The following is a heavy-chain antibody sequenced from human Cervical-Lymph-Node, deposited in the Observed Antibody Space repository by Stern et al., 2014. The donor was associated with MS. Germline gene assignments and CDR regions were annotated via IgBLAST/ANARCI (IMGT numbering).Heavy chain of an antibody. J-gene: IGHJ6*02. CDR2: ILPIFGTA. Sequence: HVQLVQSGAEVKKPGSSVKVSCKASGGTFSSYAISWVRQAPGQGLEWMGGILPIFGTANYAQMFQGRVTITADESTLTAYIELSSLRSEATAVYYGARVGGGGAGSSFLYYFYGMDVWGQGTTVTVSS. D-gene: IGHD3-10*01. V-gene: IGHV1-69*01. CDR1: GGTFSSYA. CDR3: ARVGGGGAGSSFLYYFYGMDV.